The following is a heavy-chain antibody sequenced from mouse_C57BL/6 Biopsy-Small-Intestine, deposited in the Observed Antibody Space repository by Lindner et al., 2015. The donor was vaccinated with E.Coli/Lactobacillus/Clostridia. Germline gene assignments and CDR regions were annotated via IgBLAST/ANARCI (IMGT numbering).Heavy chain of an antibody. D-gene: IGHD6-1*01. CDR2: INPSGSNT. CDR1: GYTFTSYH. V-gene: IGHV1-59*01. CDR3: ATDGGYGSSWILEPPN. Sequence: SVKVSCKASGYTFTSYHMHWVRQAPGQGLEWMGMINPSGSNTRYARKFQGRVTMTRDTSTSTLYMELSSLRSEDTAVYYCATDGGYGSSWILEPPNWGQGTLVTVSS. J-gene: IGHJ4*01.